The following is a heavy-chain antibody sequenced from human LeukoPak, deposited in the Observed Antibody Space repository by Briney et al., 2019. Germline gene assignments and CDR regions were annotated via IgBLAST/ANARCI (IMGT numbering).Heavy chain of an antibody. CDR1: GFTFDDYG. J-gene: IGHJ5*02. CDR2: INWNGGST. V-gene: IGHV3-20*04. D-gene: IGHD2-2*01. Sequence: PGGSLRLSCAASGFTFDDYGMSWVRHAPGKGLEWVSGINWNGGSTGYADSVKGRFTISRDNAKNSLYLQMNSLRAEDTALYYCARDLTVVVPAANWFDPWGQGTLVTVSS. CDR3: ARDLTVVVPAANWFDP.